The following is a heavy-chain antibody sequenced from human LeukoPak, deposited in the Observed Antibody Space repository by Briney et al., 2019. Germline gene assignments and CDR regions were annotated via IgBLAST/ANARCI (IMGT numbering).Heavy chain of an antibody. J-gene: IGHJ4*02. Sequence: GGSLRLSCAASGFTVSSNYMSWVRQAPGKGLEWVANIKQDGSEKYYVDSVKGRFTISRDNAKNSLYLQMNSLRAEDTAVYYCARVDHCGGDCYPELFDYWGQGTLVTVSS. CDR3: ARVDHCGGDCYPELFDY. CDR1: GFTVSSNY. D-gene: IGHD2-21*02. V-gene: IGHV3-7*01. CDR2: IKQDGSEK.